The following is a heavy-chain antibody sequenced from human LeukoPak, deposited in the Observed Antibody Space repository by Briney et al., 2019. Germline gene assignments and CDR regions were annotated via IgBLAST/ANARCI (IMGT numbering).Heavy chain of an antibody. CDR3: AKSLLYYYDRGAFDI. Sequence: GGSLRLSCAASGFTVSSNYMNWVRQAPGKGLEWVSAISGSGGSTYYADSVKGRFTISRDNSKNTLYLQMNSLRAEDTAVYYCAKSLLYYYDRGAFDIWGQGTMVTVSS. CDR2: ISGSGGST. D-gene: IGHD3-22*01. V-gene: IGHV3-23*01. CDR1: GFTVSSNY. J-gene: IGHJ3*02.